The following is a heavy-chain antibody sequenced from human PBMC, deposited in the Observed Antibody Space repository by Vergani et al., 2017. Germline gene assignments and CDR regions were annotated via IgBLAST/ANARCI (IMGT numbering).Heavy chain of an antibody. J-gene: IGHJ4*02. CDR2: INHSGST. Sequence: QVQLQQWGAGLLKPSETLSLTFAVYGGSFSGYYWSWIRQPPGKGLEWIGEINHSGSTNYNPSLKSRVTISVDTSKNQFSLKLSSVTAADTAVYYCARGATHHSSSWYVDYGGQGTLVTVSS. CDR1: GGSFSGYY. D-gene: IGHD6-13*01. V-gene: IGHV4-34*01. CDR3: ARGATHHSSSWYVDY.